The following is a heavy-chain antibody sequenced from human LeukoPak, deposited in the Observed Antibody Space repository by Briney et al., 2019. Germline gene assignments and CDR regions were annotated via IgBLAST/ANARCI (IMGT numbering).Heavy chain of an antibody. CDR1: GGSISGYS. Sequence: SETLSLTCTVSGGSISGYSWTWIRQPPGQGLEWIGYFHSSRTTSYNPSLTGRVTISVDTAMDQISLKLDSVTAADTAVYYCARGHLGLSPWGQGTLVTVSS. V-gene: IGHV4-59*01. CDR3: ARGHLGLSP. CDR2: FHSSRTT. J-gene: IGHJ5*02. D-gene: IGHD3-10*01.